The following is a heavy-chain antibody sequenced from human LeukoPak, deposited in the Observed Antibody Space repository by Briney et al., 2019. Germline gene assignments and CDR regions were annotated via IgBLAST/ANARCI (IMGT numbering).Heavy chain of an antibody. CDR2: INHSGST. V-gene: IGHV4-39*07. CDR3: ARGRRMYYYDSSGYYYG. Sequence: SETLSLTCTVSGGSISSSSYYWGWIRQPPGKGLEWIGEINHSGSTNYNPSLKSRVTISVDTSKNQFSLKLSSVTAADTAVYYCARGRRMYYYDSSGYYYGWGQGTLVTVSS. J-gene: IGHJ4*02. D-gene: IGHD3-22*01. CDR1: GGSISSSSYY.